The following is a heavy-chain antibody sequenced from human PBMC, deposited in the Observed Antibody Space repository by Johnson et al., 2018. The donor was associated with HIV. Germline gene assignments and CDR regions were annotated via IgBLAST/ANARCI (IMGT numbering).Heavy chain of an antibody. Sequence: VQLVESGGGVVQPGRSLRLSCAASGFTFDDYAMHWVRQAPGKGLEWVSGISWNSGSIGYADSVKGRFTISRDNSKNTLYLQMNSLRAEDTAVYYCARRPRDDAFDIWGQGTMVTVSS. J-gene: IGHJ3*02. CDR3: ARRPRDDAFDI. CDR1: GFTFDDYA. CDR2: ISWNSGSI. V-gene: IGHV3-9*01. D-gene: IGHD5-24*01.